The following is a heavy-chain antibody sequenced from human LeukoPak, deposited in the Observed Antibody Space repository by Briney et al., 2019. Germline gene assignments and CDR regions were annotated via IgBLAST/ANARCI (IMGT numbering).Heavy chain of an antibody. D-gene: IGHD2-15*01. J-gene: IGHJ4*02. V-gene: IGHV1-46*01. CDR3: ARDLGSVVVVAALDY. Sequence: ASVKVSCKASGYTLTSYYMHWVRQAPGQGLEWMGIINPSGGSTSYAQKFQGRVTMTRDTSTSTVYMELSSLRSEDTAVYYCARDLGSVVVVAALDYRGQGTLLSVSS. CDR1: GYTLTSYY. CDR2: INPSGGST.